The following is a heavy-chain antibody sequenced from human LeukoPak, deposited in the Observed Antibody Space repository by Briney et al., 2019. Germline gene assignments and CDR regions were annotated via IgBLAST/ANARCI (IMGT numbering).Heavy chain of an antibody. D-gene: IGHD2-15*01. J-gene: IGHJ4*02. CDR2: FDPEDGET. Sequence: VASVKVSCKVSGYTLTELSMHWVRQAPGKGLEWMGGFDPEDGETIYAQKFQGRVTMTEDTSTDTAYMELSSLRSEDTAVYYCATCHLSSFIWGCSGGNYWGQGTLVTVSS. V-gene: IGHV1-24*01. CDR3: ATCHLSSFIWGCSGGNY. CDR1: GYTLTELS.